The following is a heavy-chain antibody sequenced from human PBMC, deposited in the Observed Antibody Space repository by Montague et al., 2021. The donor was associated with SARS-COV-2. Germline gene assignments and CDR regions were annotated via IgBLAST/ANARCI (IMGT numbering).Heavy chain of an antibody. D-gene: IGHD1-14*01. V-gene: IGHV3-23*01. CDR2: ISGSGSST. CDR1: GFSFSDYG. Sequence: SLRLSCAASGFSFSDYGMTWVRQAPGKGLEWVSAISGSGSSTIYADSVKGRFSISRDNSESTVYLHVMSVRADDTAVYYCSKIPSPQRKPVDDDYGTDVWGQGAMVTVSS. J-gene: IGHJ6*02. CDR3: SKIPSPQRKPVDDDYGTDV.